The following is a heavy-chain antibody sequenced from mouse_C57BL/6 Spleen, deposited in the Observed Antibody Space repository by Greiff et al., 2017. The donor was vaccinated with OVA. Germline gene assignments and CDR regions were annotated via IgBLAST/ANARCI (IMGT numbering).Heavy chain of an antibody. Sequence: QVQLQQPGAELVKPGASVKLSCKASGYTFTSYWMQWVKQRPGQGLEWIGEIDPSDSYTNYNQKFKGKATLTVDTSSSTAYMQLSSLTSEDTAVYYCARASSGYGAYWGQGTLVTVSA. CDR3: ARASSGYGAY. CDR1: GYTFTSYW. V-gene: IGHV1-50*01. CDR2: IDPSDSYT. D-gene: IGHD3-2*02. J-gene: IGHJ3*01.